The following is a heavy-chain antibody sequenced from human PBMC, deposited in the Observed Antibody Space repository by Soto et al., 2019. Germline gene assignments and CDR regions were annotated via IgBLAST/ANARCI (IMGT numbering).Heavy chain of an antibody. Sequence: QVQLVQSGAEVKKPGASVKVSCKASGYTFTSYAMHSVRQAPGQRLEWMGWINAGNGNTKYSQKCQGGVTITRDTSACTAYMELSSLRSEDTAVYYCARDVGATGDWGQGTLVTVSS. D-gene: IGHD1-26*01. V-gene: IGHV1-3*01. CDR2: INAGNGNT. J-gene: IGHJ4*02. CDR1: GYTFTSYA. CDR3: ARDVGATGD.